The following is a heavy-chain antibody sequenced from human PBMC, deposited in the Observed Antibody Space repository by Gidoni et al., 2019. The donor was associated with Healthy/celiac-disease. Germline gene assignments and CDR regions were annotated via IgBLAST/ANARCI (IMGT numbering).Heavy chain of an antibody. CDR1: GFTFSSYG. Sequence: QVQLVESGGGVVQPGRSLRLSCAASGFTFSSYGMHWVRQAPGKGLEWVAVISYDGSNKYYADSVKGRFTISRDNSKNTLYLQMNSLRAEDTAVYYCAKDGSAAGYFDYWGQGTLVTVSS. CDR3: AKDGSAAGYFDY. V-gene: IGHV3-30*18. CDR2: ISYDGSNK. J-gene: IGHJ4*02. D-gene: IGHD6-13*01.